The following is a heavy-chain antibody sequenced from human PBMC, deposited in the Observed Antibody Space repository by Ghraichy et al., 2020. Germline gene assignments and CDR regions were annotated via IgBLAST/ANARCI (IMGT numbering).Heavy chain of an antibody. CDR2: INPNSGGT. J-gene: IGHJ4*02. Sequence: ASVKVSCKASGYTFTGYYMHWVRQAPGQGLEWMGWINPNSGGTNYAQKFQGRVTMTRDTSISTAYMELSRLRSDDTAVYYCARGGSRWELLVGRYLDYWGQGTLVTVSS. D-gene: IGHD1-26*01. CDR1: GYTFTGYY. V-gene: IGHV1-2*02. CDR3: ARGGSRWELLVGRYLDY.